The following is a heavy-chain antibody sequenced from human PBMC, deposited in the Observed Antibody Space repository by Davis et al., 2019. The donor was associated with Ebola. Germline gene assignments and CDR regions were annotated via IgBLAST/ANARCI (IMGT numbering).Heavy chain of an antibody. D-gene: IGHD1-1*01. J-gene: IGHJ4*02. Sequence: ASVQVSCKASGHTFTNYGITWVRQAPGQGLEWMGWINPHNGNTNYAQNVHGRVIMTSDTATTTAYMEVGSLRSDDTAVYYCARAQFPTTSDHWGQGTLVTVSS. V-gene: IGHV1-18*04. CDR3: ARAQFPTTSDH. CDR2: INPHNGNT. CDR1: GHTFTNYG.